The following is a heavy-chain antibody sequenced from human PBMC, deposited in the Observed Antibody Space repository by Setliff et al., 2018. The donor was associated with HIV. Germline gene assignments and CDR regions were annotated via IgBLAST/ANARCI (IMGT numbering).Heavy chain of an antibody. Sequence: KPSETLSLTCAVYGESFSGYYWSWIRQPAGKGLEWLGEINHSGRAKYNPSLKSRASISADTSKNQFSLRLTSVTAADTAVYYCARGAPYCNHGICHLFDYWGHGNPVTVS. V-gene: IGHV4-34*01. D-gene: IGHD2-8*01. CDR3: ARGAPYCNHGICHLFDY. CDR2: INHSGRA. J-gene: IGHJ4*01. CDR1: GESFSGYY.